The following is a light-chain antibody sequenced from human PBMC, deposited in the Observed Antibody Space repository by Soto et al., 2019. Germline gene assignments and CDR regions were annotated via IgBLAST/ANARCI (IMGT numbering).Light chain of an antibody. Sequence: DIQMTQSPSSLSASVGDRVTIACRASQNITNFLNWYQHNPGKAPNLLIFAASHLQSGVSSRFSGGGSGTDFTLTISSLHPEDFATFYCQESATTRWAFGQGTKVEIK. CDR2: AAS. CDR1: QNITNF. V-gene: IGKV1-39*01. CDR3: QESATTRWA. J-gene: IGKJ1*01.